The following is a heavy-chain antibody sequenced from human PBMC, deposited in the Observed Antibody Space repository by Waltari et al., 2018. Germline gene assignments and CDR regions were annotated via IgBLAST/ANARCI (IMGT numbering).Heavy chain of an antibody. Sequence: QLQLQESGPGLLKPSETLSLTCTASGGSIRSSRYYLGWIRPPPGKAPEWFGSIHYRGCTYYNPSLKSRVTISVDTSKNQFSLKLSSVTAADTAVYYCARPQGDYVWGRLSKIPLYFDYWGQGTLVTVSS. J-gene: IGHJ4*02. CDR1: GGSIRSSRYY. D-gene: IGHD3-16*01. CDR2: IHYRGCT. CDR3: ARPQGDYVWGRLSKIPLYFDY. V-gene: IGHV4-39*07.